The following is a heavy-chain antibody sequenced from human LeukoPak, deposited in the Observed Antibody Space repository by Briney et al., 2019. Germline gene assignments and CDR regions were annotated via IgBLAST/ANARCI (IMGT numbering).Heavy chain of an antibody. D-gene: IGHD4-17*01. CDR2: IDPSDSYT. V-gene: IGHV5-10-1*01. CDR3: ARIMTTVTK. J-gene: IGHJ4*02. CDR1: GFSFTNYW. Sequence: GESLRIPCKGSGFSFTNYWISWVRQMPGKGLEWMGRIDPSDSYTQYSPSFQGHVTISADMSIGTVYLQWSSLKASDTAIYYCARIMTTVTKWGQGTLVTVSS.